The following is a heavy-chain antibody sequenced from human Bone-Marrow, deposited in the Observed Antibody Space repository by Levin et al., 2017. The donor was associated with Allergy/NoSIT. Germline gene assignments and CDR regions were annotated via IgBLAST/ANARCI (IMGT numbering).Heavy chain of an antibody. CDR3: ARDNGDYDSSGYYFDY. J-gene: IGHJ4*02. D-gene: IGHD3-22*01. CDR1: GASISSNNW. V-gene: IGHV4-4*02. CDR2: IYHSGGT. Sequence: TSETLSLTCAVSGASISSNNWWSWVRQPPQKGLEWIGEIYHSGGTNYNPSLKSRVTISVDKSKNQFSLNLRSVTAADTAVYYCARDNGDYDSSGYYFDYWGQGTLVTVSS.